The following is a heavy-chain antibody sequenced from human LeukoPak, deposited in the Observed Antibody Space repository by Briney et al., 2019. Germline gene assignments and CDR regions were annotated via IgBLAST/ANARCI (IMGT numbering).Heavy chain of an antibody. J-gene: IGHJ4*02. CDR2: IRYDGSNK. CDR1: GFTFSNYG. Sequence: GGSPRLSCAASGFTFSNYGIHWVRQAPGKGLEWVAFIRYDGSNKYYADSVKGRFTISRDNSKNTLYLQMNGLRAEDTAVYYCAKETMAPFDYWGQGTLVTVSS. CDR3: AKETMAPFDY. D-gene: IGHD3-10*01. V-gene: IGHV3-30*02.